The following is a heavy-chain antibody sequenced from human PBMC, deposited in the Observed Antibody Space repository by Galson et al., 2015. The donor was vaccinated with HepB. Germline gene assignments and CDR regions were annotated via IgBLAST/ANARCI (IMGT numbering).Heavy chain of an antibody. D-gene: IGHD5-12*01. CDR1: GFTFSSYA. CDR2: ISYDGSNK. V-gene: IGHV3-30-3*01. J-gene: IGHJ4*02. Sequence: SLRLSCAASGFTFSSYAMHWVRQAPGKGLEWVAVISYDGSNKYYADSVKGRFTISRDNSKNTLYLQMNSLRAEDTAVYYCARALYSGYEGMEGYYWGQGTLVTVSS. CDR3: ARALYSGYEGMEGYY.